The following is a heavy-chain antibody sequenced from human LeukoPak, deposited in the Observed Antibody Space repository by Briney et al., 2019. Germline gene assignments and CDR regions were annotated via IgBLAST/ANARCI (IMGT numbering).Heavy chain of an antibody. D-gene: IGHD3-3*01. Sequence: ASVKVSCKASGYTFTSYGISWARQAPGQGLEWMGWISAYNGNTNYAQKLQGRVTMTTDTSTSTAYMELRSLRSDDTAVYYCARAYYDFWSGYHPDYYYGMDVWGQGTTVTVSS. CDR1: GYTFTSYG. J-gene: IGHJ6*02. CDR2: ISAYNGNT. V-gene: IGHV1-18*01. CDR3: ARAYYDFWSGYHPDYYYGMDV.